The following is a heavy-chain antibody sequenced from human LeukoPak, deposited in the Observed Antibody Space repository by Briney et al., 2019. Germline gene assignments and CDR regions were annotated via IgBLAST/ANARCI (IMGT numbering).Heavy chain of an antibody. Sequence: SETLSLTCTVSGGSIGSCYWSWIRQPPGKGLEWIGYIYYSGSTNYNPSLKSRVTISVDTSKNQFSLKLSSVTAADTAVYYCARGLAARPLSHRFDPWGQGTLVTVSS. J-gene: IGHJ5*02. D-gene: IGHD6-6*01. V-gene: IGHV4-59*01. CDR1: GGSIGSCY. CDR3: ARGLAARPLSHRFDP. CDR2: IYYSGST.